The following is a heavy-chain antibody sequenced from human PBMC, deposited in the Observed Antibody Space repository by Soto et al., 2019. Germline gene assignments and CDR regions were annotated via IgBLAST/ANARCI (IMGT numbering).Heavy chain of an antibody. V-gene: IGHV2-26*01. D-gene: IGHD6-19*01. J-gene: IGHJ3*02. Sequence: SGPTLVNPTDTLTLTCTVSGFSLSNGRLGVTWIRQPPGKALEWLAHILSNDEKSYSPSLKSRLTISKDTSKSQVVLTMTNMDPVDTATYHCARTRMAGRRQASDIWGQGTMVTVSS. CDR1: GFSLSNGRLG. CDR3: ARTRMAGRRQASDI. CDR2: ILSNDEK.